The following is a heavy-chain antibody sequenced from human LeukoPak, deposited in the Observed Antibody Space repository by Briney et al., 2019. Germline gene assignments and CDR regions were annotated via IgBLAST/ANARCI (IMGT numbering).Heavy chain of an antibody. CDR1: GGTFSSYA. CDR2: IIPIFGTA. V-gene: IGHV1-69*13. J-gene: IGHJ3*02. CDR3: ARGAYYYDSSGYYDAFDI. D-gene: IGHD3-22*01. Sequence: PMASVKVSCKASGGTFSSYAISWVRQAPGQGLEWMGGIIPIFGTANYAQKFQGRVTITADESTSTAYMELSSLRSEDTAVYYCARGAYYYDSSGYYDAFDIWGQGTMVTVSS.